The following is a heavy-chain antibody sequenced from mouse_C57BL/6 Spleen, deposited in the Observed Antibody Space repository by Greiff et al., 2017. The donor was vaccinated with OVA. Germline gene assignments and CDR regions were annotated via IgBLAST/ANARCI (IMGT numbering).Heavy chain of an antibody. CDR1: GYAFTNYL. CDR3: ARRYDGYAWFAC. CDR2: INPGSGGT. D-gene: IGHD2-3*01. J-gene: IGHJ3*01. Sequence: QVHVKQSGAELVRPGTSVKVSCKASGYAFTNYLIEWVKQRPGQGLEWIGVINPGSGGTNYNEKFKGKATLTADKSSSTAYMQLSSLTSEDSAVYFCARRYDGYAWFACWGQGTLVTVSA. V-gene: IGHV1-54*01.